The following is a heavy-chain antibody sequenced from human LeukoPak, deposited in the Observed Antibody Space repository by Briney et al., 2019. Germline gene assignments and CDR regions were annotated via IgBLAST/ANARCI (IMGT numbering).Heavy chain of an antibody. Sequence: SETLSLTCAVSGGSISSGGHSWSWIRQPPGKGLEWIGNIHHSGSSSYNPSLKSRVTISVDRSKNQLSLKLSSVTAADTAVYYCARGIADPYSFDSWGQGILVTVSS. CDR1: GGSISSGGHS. CDR2: IHHSGSS. D-gene: IGHD6-13*01. J-gene: IGHJ4*02. V-gene: IGHV4-30-2*01. CDR3: ARGIADPYSFDS.